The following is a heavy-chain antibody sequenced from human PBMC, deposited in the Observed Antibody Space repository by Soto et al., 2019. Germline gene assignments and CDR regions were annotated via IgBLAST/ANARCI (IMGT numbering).Heavy chain of an antibody. J-gene: IGHJ4*02. V-gene: IGHV3-7*01. D-gene: IGHD1-26*01. Sequence: SLRLSCAASGFTFSSYWMSWVRQAPGKGLEWVANIKQDGSEKYYVDSVKGRFTISRDNAKNSLYLQMNSLRAEDTAVYYCARGWVEWELRYYFDYWGQGTLVTVS. CDR1: GFTFSSYW. CDR2: IKQDGSEK. CDR3: ARGWVEWELRYYFDY.